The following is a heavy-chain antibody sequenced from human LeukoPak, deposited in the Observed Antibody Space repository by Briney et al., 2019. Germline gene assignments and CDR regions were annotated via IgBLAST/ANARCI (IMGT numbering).Heavy chain of an antibody. CDR1: GGSFSGYY. CDR2: INHSGST. V-gene: IGHV4-34*01. Sequence: KPSETLSLTCAVYGGSFSGYYWSWIRQPPGKGLEWIGEINHSGSTNYNPSLKSRVTISVDTSKNQFSLKLSSVTAADTAVYYCARGRRWNVLDYWGQGTLVTVSS. J-gene: IGHJ4*02. CDR3: ARGRRWNVLDY. D-gene: IGHD1-1*01.